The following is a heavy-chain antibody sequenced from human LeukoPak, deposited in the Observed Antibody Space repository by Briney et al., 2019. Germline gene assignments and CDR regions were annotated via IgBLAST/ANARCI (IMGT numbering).Heavy chain of an antibody. Sequence: GGSLRLSCAASGFTFDDYGMSWVRQAPGKGLEWVSGINWNGGSTGYADSVKGRFTISRDNAKNSLYLQMNSLRAEDTALYYCARIHYYDSSGYYPYWGQGTLVTVSS. CDR3: ARIHYYDSSGYYPY. CDR1: GFTFDDYG. D-gene: IGHD3-22*01. J-gene: IGHJ4*02. CDR2: INWNGGST. V-gene: IGHV3-20*04.